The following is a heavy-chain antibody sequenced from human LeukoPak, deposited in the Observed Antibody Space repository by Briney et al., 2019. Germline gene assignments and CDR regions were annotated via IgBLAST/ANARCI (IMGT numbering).Heavy chain of an antibody. CDR3: ARGTPYYDFWSGYYGEDY. CDR2: INWNGGST. Sequence: GGSLRLSCAASGFTFDDYGMSWVRQAPGKGLEWVSGINWNGGSTGYADSVKGRFTISRDNAKNSLYLQMNSLRAEDTAFYYCARGTPYYDFWSGYYGEDYWAQGTLVTVSS. V-gene: IGHV3-20*04. D-gene: IGHD3-3*01. CDR1: GFTFDDYG. J-gene: IGHJ4*02.